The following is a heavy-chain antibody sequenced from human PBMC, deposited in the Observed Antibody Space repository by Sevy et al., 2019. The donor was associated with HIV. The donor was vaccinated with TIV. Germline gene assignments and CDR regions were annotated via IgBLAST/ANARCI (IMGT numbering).Heavy chain of an antibody. V-gene: IGHV3-33*01. CDR1: GFPFSSFA. J-gene: IGHJ4*02. D-gene: IGHD1-26*01. CDR2: IWYDGSQK. CDR3: ARAILGVTTSTYFDS. Sequence: GGSLRLSCSASGFPFSSFAMHWVRQAPGKGLEWVALIWYDGSQKYFADSLKGRITISIDNSKNTLFLQMNSLRAEDTAVYYCARAILGVTTSTYFDSWGQGTLVTVSS.